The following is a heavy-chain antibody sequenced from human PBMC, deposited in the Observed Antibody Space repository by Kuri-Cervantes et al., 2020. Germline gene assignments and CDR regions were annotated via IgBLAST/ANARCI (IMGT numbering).Heavy chain of an antibody. D-gene: IGHD5-18*01. CDR3: ARDRDTAMAYKD. J-gene: IGHJ4*02. Sequence: ASVKVSCKASGYTFTNYGISWVRQAPGQGLEWMGWISAYNGDTNYAQKLQGRVTMTTDTSTSTAYMELRSLRSDDTAVYYCARDRDTAMAYKDWGQGTLVTVSS. V-gene: IGHV1-18*01. CDR2: ISAYNGDT. CDR1: GYTFTNYG.